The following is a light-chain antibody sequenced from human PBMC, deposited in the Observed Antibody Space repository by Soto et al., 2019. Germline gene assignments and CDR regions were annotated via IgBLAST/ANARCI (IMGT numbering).Light chain of an antibody. J-gene: IGLJ1*01. V-gene: IGLV1-47*01. CDR2: RNN. CDR1: SSNFGSNY. CDR3: AAWDDSLSANYV. Sequence: QSVLTQPPSASGTPGQRVTISCSGSSSNFGSNYVYWYQQLPGTAPKLLIYRNNQRPSGVPDRFSGSKSGTSASLAISGLRSEDEADYYCAAWDDSLSANYVFGTGTKVTV.